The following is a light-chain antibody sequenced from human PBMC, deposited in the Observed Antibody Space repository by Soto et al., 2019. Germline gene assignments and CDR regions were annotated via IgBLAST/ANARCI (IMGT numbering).Light chain of an antibody. CDR1: SSDIGAYDY. CDR2: EVS. J-gene: IGLJ1*01. Sequence: QSVLTQPASVSGSPGQSITFSCTGTSSDIGAYDYVSWYQQHPGKAPKLMIYEVSNRPSGVSNRFSGSKSGNTASLTISGLQAEDEADYYCSSYRGSSIRLFGTGTKVTV. CDR3: SSYRGSSIRL. V-gene: IGLV2-14*01.